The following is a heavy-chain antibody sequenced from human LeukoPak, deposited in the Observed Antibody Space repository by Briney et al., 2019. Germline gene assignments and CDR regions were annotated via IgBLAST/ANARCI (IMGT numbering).Heavy chain of an antibody. CDR3: TKDIRMLDY. CDR1: GFTFDDYA. CDR2: INWSSGII. D-gene: IGHD3-10*02. V-gene: IGHV3-9*01. Sequence: GGSLRLSCSASGFTFDDYAMHWVRQAPGKGLEWVSGINWSSGIIAYADSVKGRFTISRDNAKNSLYLQMDSLRVEDTALYYCTKDIRMLDYWGQGTLVTVSP. J-gene: IGHJ4*02.